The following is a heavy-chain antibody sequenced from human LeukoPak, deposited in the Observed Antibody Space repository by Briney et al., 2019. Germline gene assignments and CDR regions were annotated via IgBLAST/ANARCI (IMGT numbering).Heavy chain of an antibody. V-gene: IGHV3-53*01. Sequence: GGSLRLSCAASGFTVSANYMTWVRQAPGKGLDWVSVIYSGGTTYYADSVEGRFTISRDNSKNTLFLQMNSLRVGDTAVYYCGIIATAGRSIDYWGQGTLVTVSS. CDR2: IYSGGTT. CDR3: GIIATAGRSIDY. CDR1: GFTVSANY. D-gene: IGHD6-13*01. J-gene: IGHJ4*02.